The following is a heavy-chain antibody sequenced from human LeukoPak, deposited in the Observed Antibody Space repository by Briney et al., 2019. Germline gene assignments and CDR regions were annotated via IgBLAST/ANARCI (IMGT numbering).Heavy chain of an antibody. CDR1: GGTFSSYT. J-gene: IGHJ4*02. Sequence: ASVKVSCKASGGTFSSYTISWVRQAPGQGLEWMGRIIPILGIANYAQKFQGRVTITADKSTSTAYMELSSLRSEDTAVYYYASPGFYDSSGNGEGYWGQGTLVTVSS. CDR2: IIPILGIA. V-gene: IGHV1-69*02. D-gene: IGHD3-22*01. CDR3: ASPGFYDSSGNGEGY.